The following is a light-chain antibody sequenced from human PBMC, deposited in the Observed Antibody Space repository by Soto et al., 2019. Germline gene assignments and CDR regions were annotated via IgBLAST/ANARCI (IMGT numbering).Light chain of an antibody. V-gene: IGLV1-40*01. J-gene: IGLJ1*01. CDR2: GNS. CDR3: QSYDSSLSGYV. Sequence: QSVLTQPPSVSGAPGQRVTISCTGSSSNIGAGYDVHWYQQPPGTAPKLLIYGNSNRPSGVPDRFSGSKPGTSASLAITGLQAEDEADYYCQSYDSSLSGYVFGTGTKVTVL. CDR1: SSNIGAGYD.